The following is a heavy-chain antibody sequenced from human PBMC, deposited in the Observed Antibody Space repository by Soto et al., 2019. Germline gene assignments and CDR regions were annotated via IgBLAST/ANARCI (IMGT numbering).Heavy chain of an antibody. CDR3: ARAAGGVYYYGMDV. CDR1: GGSISSYY. CDR2: IYYSGST. J-gene: IGHJ6*02. V-gene: IGHV4-59*01. Sequence: SETLSLTCTVSGGSISSYYWSWIRQPPGKGLEWIGYIYYSGSTNYNPSLKSRVTISVDTSKNQFSLKLSSVTAADTAVYYCARAAGGVYYYGMDVWGQGTTVTVSS. D-gene: IGHD1-26*01.